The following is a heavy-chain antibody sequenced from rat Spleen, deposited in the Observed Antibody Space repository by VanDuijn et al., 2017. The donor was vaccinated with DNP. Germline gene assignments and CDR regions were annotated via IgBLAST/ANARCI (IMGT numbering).Heavy chain of an antibody. D-gene: IGHD1-7*01. V-gene: IGHV2-63*01. CDR3: TRHDYYFDY. Sequence: QVQLKESGPGLVQPSQTLSLTCTVSGFSLNGNNVHWVRQPPGKGLEWMGRMRYDGDTYYNSALKSRLSISRDTSKNQVFLKMNSLQPEDTGTYYCTRHDYYFDYWGQGVMVTVSS. J-gene: IGHJ2*01. CDR2: MRYDGDT. CDR1: GFSLNGNN.